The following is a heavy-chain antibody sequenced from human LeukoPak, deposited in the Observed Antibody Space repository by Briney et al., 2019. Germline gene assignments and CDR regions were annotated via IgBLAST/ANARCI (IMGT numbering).Heavy chain of an antibody. CDR3: ARRATSERGHSYGLDY. V-gene: IGHV3-7*01. J-gene: IGHJ4*02. CDR1: GFTFSSYW. D-gene: IGHD5-18*01. CDR2: IKQDGSEK. Sequence: GGSLRLSCAASGFTFSSYWMSWGRQAPGKGLEWVANIKQDGSEKYYVDSVKGRFTISRDNAKNSLYLQMNSLRAEDTAVYYCARRATSERGHSYGLDYWGQGTLVTVSS.